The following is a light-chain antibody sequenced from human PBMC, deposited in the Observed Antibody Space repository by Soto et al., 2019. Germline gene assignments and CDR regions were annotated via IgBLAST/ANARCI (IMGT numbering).Light chain of an antibody. J-gene: IGLJ2*01. CDR2: EGS. V-gene: IGLV2-23*01. CDR3: CSYAGDLAL. Sequence: QSALTQPASVSGSPGQSITISCTGTSSDVGSYNLVSWYQQHPGKAPKLMIYEGSKRTSGVPDRFSGSKSGNTASLTISGLQAEDEADYYCCSYAGDLALFGGGTKVTVL. CDR1: SSDVGSYNL.